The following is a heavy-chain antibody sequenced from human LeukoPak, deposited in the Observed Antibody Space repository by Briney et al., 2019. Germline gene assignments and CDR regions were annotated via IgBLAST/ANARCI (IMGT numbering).Heavy chain of an antibody. CDR1: GFXFSSYG. Sequence: GGSLRLSCAASGFXFSSYGIHWVRQAPGKGQEWVAVISYDGSNKYYADSVKGRFTISRDNSKNTLYLQMNSLRAEDTAVYYCEKDRPGDYYDSSGLDYWGQGTLVTVSS. V-gene: IGHV3-30*18. CDR2: ISYDGSNK. D-gene: IGHD3-22*01. J-gene: IGHJ4*02. CDR3: EKDRPGDYYDSSGLDY.